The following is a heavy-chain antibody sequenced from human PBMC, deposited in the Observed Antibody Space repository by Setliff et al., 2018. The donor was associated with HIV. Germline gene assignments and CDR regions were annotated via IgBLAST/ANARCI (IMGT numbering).Heavy chain of an antibody. CDR2: INQDGSAK. D-gene: IGHD1-7*01. Sequence: LRLSCAASGFPFSNYWMGWVRQAPGKGPEWVANINQDGSAKDYVDSVKGRFTISRDNSKNMLYLQMDSLRAEDTAVYYCARGRNRNYVVYGMDVWGQGTTVTVSS. CDR3: ARGRNRNYVVYGMDV. V-gene: IGHV3-7*03. J-gene: IGHJ6*02. CDR1: GFPFSNYW.